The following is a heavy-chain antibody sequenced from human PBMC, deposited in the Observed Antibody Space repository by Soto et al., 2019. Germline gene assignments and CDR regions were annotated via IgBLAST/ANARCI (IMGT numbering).Heavy chain of an antibody. J-gene: IGHJ6*02. V-gene: IGHV1-2*02. Sequence: AASVKVSCKASGYTFTGYYMHWVRQAPGQGLEWMGWINPNSGGTNYAQKFQGRVTMTRDTSISTAYMELSRLRSDDTAVYYCASAYQLLYYYYYGMDVWGQGTTVTVSS. CDR2: INPNSGGT. CDR1: GYTFTGYY. D-gene: IGHD2-2*01. CDR3: ASAYQLLYYYYYGMDV.